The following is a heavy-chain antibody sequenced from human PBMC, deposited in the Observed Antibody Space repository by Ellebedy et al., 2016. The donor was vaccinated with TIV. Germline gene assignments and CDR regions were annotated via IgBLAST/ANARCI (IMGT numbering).Heavy chain of an antibody. J-gene: IGHJ5*02. CDR3: ARRGIAAAFVGFDP. CDR2: IYPGDSVT. V-gene: IGHV5-51*01. D-gene: IGHD6-13*01. CDR1: GYSFSSNW. Sequence: KVSCKGSGYSFSSNWIGWVRQMPGKGLEWLGNIYPGDSVTAYSPSFQGQVTISADKSISTAYLQWSSLKASDTAMYYCARRGIAAAFVGFDPWGQGTLVTVSS.